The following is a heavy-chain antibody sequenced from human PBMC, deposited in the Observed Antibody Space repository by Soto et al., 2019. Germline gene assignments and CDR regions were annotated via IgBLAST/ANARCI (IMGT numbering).Heavy chain of an antibody. V-gene: IGHV5-51*01. J-gene: IGHJ4*02. D-gene: IGHD2-15*01. CDR2: IYAGDSDA. CDR1: GYSFTRHW. Sequence: GESLKISCKANGYSFTRHWIGWVRQMPGKGLEWMAVIYAGDSDARYSPSFQGHVTISADSCINTAYLQWSSLKASDTAIYFCARPDIATATVRRVFFDSWGQGTPVTVSS. CDR3: ARPDIATATVRRVFFDS.